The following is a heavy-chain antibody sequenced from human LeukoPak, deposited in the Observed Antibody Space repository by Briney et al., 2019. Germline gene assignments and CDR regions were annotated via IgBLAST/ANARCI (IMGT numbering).Heavy chain of an antibody. Sequence: GGSLRLSCAASGFTFSSYWMHWVRQAPGKGLVWVSRINSDGSSTSYADSVKGRFTISRDNAKNTLHLQMNSLRAEDTAVYYCAVEGSGSQFDPWGQGTLVTVSS. CDR2: INSDGSST. V-gene: IGHV3-74*01. CDR3: AVEGSGSQFDP. J-gene: IGHJ5*02. D-gene: IGHD3-10*01. CDR1: GFTFSSYW.